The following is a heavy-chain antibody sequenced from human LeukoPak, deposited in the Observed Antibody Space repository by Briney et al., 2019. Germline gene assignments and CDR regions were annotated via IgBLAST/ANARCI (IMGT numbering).Heavy chain of an antibody. Sequence: GGSLRLSCAASGFTFSSYAMSWVRQAPGKGLEWVSAISGSGGSTYYADSVKGRLTISRDNSKNTLYLQMNSLRAEDTAVYYCAKSPRSGWYGDFDYWGQGTLVTVSS. CDR3: AKSPRSGWYGDFDY. CDR2: ISGSGGST. CDR1: GFTFSSYA. D-gene: IGHD6-19*01. V-gene: IGHV3-23*01. J-gene: IGHJ4*02.